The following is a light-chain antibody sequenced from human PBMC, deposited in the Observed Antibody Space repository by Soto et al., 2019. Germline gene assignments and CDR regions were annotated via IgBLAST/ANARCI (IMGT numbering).Light chain of an antibody. Sequence: SVLTQPPSASGTPGQRVTISCSGSRSNIGSNAVSWYQQLPGTAPKLLIYNDNQRPSGVPDRFSASKSGTSASLAISGLQSEDEDDYYCAAWDDSLNARGVFGGGTKLTVL. CDR1: RSNIGSNA. J-gene: IGLJ3*02. CDR3: AAWDDSLNARGV. V-gene: IGLV1-44*01. CDR2: NDN.